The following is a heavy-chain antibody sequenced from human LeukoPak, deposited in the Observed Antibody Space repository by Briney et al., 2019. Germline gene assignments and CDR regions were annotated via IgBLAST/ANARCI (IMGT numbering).Heavy chain of an antibody. CDR3: ASSLDY. CDR1: GGSFSGYY. CDR2: INHSGST. Sequence: SETLSLTCAVYGGSFSGYYWSWIRQPPGKGLEWIGEINHSGSTNYNPSLKSRVTISVDTSKNQFSLKLSSVTAADTAVYYCASSLDYWGQGTLVTVSS. J-gene: IGHJ4*02. V-gene: IGHV4-34*01.